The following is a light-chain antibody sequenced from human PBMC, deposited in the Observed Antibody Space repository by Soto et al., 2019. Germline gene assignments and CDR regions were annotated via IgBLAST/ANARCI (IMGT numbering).Light chain of an antibody. CDR1: QSITTY. CDR3: QQYGSSPRT. V-gene: IGKV1-39*01. J-gene: IGKJ1*01. CDR2: DAS. Sequence: DIQMTQSPSSLSASVGDRVTITCRASQSITTYLNWYQQTLGEAPNPLIYDASSLKSGVPARFSGSGSGTEFTLTISRLEPEDFAVYYCQQYGSSPRTFGQGTKVDIK.